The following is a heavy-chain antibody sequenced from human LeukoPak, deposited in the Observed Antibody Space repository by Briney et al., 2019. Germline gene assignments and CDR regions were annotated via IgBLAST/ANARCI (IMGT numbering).Heavy chain of an antibody. CDR2: ISWNSGSI. J-gene: IGHJ4*02. CDR1: GFTFDDYA. V-gene: IGHV3-9*01. CDR3: AKVYSYGLAAYFDY. D-gene: IGHD5-18*01. Sequence: PGRSLRLSCAASGFTFDDYAMHWVRRAPGKGLEWVTGISWNSGSIGYADSVKGRFTISRDNAKNSLYLQMNSLRAEDTALYYCAKVYSYGLAAYFDYWGQGTLVTVSS.